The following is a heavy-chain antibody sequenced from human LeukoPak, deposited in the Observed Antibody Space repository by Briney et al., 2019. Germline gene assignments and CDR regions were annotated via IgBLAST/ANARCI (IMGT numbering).Heavy chain of an antibody. J-gene: IGHJ6*03. Sequence: GGSLRLSCAASGFTFSRYGMHWVRQAPGKGLVWVAFIRYGGSNKYYADSVRGRFTISRDNSKNTLYLQMNSLRAEDTAVYYCAKSTVTASFYYYYYYMDVWGKGTTVTVSS. V-gene: IGHV3-30*02. CDR1: GFTFSRYG. CDR2: IRYGGSNK. CDR3: AKSTVTASFYYYYYYMDV. D-gene: IGHD4-17*01.